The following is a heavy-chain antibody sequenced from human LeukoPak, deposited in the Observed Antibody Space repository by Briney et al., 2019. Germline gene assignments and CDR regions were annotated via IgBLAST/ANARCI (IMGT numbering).Heavy chain of an antibody. V-gene: IGHV4-34*01. CDR2: INHSGST. CDR3: ARVSSIVVVPVSHFDY. D-gene: IGHD2-2*01. Sequence: QXXGXGXXWXXXINHSGSTNYNPSLKSRVTISVDTSKNQFSLKLSSVTAADTAVYYCARVSSIVVVPVSHFDYWGQGTLVTVSS. J-gene: IGHJ4*02.